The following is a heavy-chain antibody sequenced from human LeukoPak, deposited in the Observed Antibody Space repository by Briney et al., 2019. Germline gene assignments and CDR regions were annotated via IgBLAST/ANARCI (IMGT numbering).Heavy chain of an antibody. CDR2: VSLSGLT. V-gene: IGHV4-4*02. Sequence: SGTLSLTCGVSGGSIISTNWWSWVRQPPGQGLEWIGEVSLSGLTNYNPSLSSRIIMALDTSKNHLSLHLTSVTAADTAVHYCSRENGAFSPFGYWGQGYLVTVLS. CDR3: SRENGAFSPFGY. CDR1: GGSIISTNW. J-gene: IGHJ4*02. D-gene: IGHD2-8*01.